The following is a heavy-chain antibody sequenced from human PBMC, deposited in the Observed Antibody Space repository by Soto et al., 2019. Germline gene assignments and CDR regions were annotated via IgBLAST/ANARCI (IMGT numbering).Heavy chain of an antibody. CDR1: GGSISSYY. J-gene: IGHJ6*03. CDR2: IYYSGST. Sequence: QVQLQESGPGLVKPSETLSLTCTVSGGSISSYYWSWIRQPPGKGLEWIGYIYYSGSTNYNLSLKSRVTISVDTPKNQFSLKLSSVTAADTAVYYCARVPNYYYMDVWGKGTTVTVSS. CDR3: ARVPNYYYMDV. V-gene: IGHV4-59*01.